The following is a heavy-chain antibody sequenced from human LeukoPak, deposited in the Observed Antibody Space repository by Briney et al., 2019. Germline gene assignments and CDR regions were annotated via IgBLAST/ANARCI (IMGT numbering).Heavy chain of an antibody. CDR2: ISYDGSNK. V-gene: IGHV3-30-3*01. D-gene: IGHD2-21*02. CDR1: GFTFSSYA. Sequence: GGSLRLSCAASGFTFSSYAMHWVRQAPGKGLEWVAVISYDGSNKYYADSVKGRFTISRDNSKNTLYLQMNSLRAEDTAVYYCAKDLEHIVVVTAFDYWGQGTLVTVSS. J-gene: IGHJ4*02. CDR3: AKDLEHIVVVTAFDY.